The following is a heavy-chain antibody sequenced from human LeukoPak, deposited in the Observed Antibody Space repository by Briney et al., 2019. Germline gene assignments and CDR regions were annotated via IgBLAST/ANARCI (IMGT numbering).Heavy chain of an antibody. CDR3: ARERSGVLRFLEWAY. J-gene: IGHJ4*02. V-gene: IGHV4-39*07. CDR1: GGSISSSSYY. D-gene: IGHD3-3*01. CDR2: IYYSGST. Sequence: SETLSLTCTVSGGSISSSSYYWGWIRQPPGKGLEWIGSIYYSGSTYYNPSLKSRVTISVGTSKNQFSLKLSSVTAANTAVYYCARERSGVLRFLEWAYWGQGTLVTVSS.